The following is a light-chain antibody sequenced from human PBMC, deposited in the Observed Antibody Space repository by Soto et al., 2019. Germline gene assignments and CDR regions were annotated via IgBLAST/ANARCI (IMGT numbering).Light chain of an antibody. CDR1: SSDVGGYDY. CDR3: SSYSIRTAYL. Sequence: QSVLTQPASVSGSPGQSITISCTGTSSDVGGYDYVSWYQLHPGKAPKLMVFEVSNRPSGVSYRFSGSKSGNTASLTISGLQAEDEADYFCSSYSIRTAYLFGTGTRSPS. CDR2: EVS. J-gene: IGLJ1*01. V-gene: IGLV2-14*01.